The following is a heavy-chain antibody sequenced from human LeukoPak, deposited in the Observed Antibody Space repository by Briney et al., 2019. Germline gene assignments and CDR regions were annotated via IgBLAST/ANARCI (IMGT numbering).Heavy chain of an antibody. CDR2: IRSKAYGGTT. J-gene: IGHJ5*02. Sequence: PGGSLRLSCTASGFTFGDYAMSWVRQAPGKGLEWVGFIRSKAYGGTTEYAASVKGRFTISRDDSKSIAYLQMNSLKTEDTAVYYCTRDPGMKGWFDPWGQGTLVTVSS. D-gene: IGHD6-13*01. CDR1: GFTFGDYA. CDR3: TRDPGMKGWFDP. V-gene: IGHV3-49*04.